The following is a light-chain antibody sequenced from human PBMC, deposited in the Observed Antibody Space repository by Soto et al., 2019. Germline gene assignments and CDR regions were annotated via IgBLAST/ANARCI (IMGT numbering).Light chain of an antibody. CDR1: QSVSSY. CDR3: QQYGGSTRT. J-gene: IGKJ1*01. V-gene: IGKV3-20*01. Sequence: EIVLTQSPGTLSLSPGERATLSCLASQSVSSYLAWYQQKPGQAPRLIIHGASSRATGVPDRITGSGSGTDFTLSISRLEPEDFAVYYCQQYGGSTRTFGQGTKVDIK. CDR2: GAS.